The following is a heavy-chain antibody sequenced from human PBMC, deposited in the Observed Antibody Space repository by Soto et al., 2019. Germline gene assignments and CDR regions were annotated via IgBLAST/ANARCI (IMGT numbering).Heavy chain of an antibody. V-gene: IGHV3-23*01. D-gene: IGHD6-19*01. CDR2: ISGSGDST. CDR3: AKGVPGIAVAGTGYFQH. J-gene: IGHJ1*01. CDR1: GFTFSSYA. Sequence: EVQLLESGGGLVQPGGSLRLSCAASGFTFSSYAMSWVRQAPGKGLEWVSGISGSGDSTYYADSVKGRFTISRDNSKNTLYLQMSSLRSEDTAVYYCAKGVPGIAVAGTGYFQHWGQGPLVTVSS.